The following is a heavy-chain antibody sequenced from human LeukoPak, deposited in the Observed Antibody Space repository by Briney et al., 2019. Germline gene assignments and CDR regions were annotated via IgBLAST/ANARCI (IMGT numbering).Heavy chain of an antibody. CDR2: IIPILGIA. V-gene: IGHV1-69*04. J-gene: IGHJ4*02. CDR3: ARVGPDPYSSGYYFFDY. D-gene: IGHD3-22*01. CDR1: GGTFSSYA. Sequence: GASVKVSCKASGGTFSSYAISWVRQAPGQGLEWMGRIIPILGIANYAQKFQGRVTITADKSTSTAYMELSSLRSEDTAVYYCARVGPDPYSSGYYFFDYWGQGTLVTVSS.